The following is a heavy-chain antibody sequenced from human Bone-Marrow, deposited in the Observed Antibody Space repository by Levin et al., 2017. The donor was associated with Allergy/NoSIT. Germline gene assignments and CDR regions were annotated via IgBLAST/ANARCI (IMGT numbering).Heavy chain of an antibody. J-gene: IGHJ6*02. CDR3: AKDLRIAAAGHYCYGMDV. Sequence: LSLTCAASGFTFSSYGMHWVRQAPGKGLEWVAVISYDGSNKYYADSVKGRFTISRDNSKNTLYLQMNSLRAEDTAVYYCAKDLRIAAAGHYCYGMDVWGQGTTVTVSS. D-gene: IGHD6-13*01. V-gene: IGHV3-30*18. CDR1: GFTFSSYG. CDR2: ISYDGSNK.